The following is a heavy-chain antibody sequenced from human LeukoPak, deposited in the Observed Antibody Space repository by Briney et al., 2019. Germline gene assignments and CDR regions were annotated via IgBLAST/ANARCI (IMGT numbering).Heavy chain of an antibody. V-gene: IGHV4-34*01. Sequence: SETLSLTCAVYGGSFSGYYWSWIRQPPGKGLEWTGEINHSGSTNYNPSLKSRVTISVDTSKNQFSLKLSSVTAADTAVYYCARGQGSSSSTRFDPWGQGTLVTVSS. CDR1: GGSFSGYY. CDR2: INHSGST. CDR3: ARGQGSSSSTRFDP. D-gene: IGHD6-6*01. J-gene: IGHJ5*02.